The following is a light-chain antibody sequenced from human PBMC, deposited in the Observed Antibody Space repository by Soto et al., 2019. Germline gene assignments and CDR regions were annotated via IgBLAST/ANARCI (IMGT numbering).Light chain of an antibody. Sequence: QSVLTQPPSASGTPGQRVAISFSGSSSNIGSNTVNWYQQLPGTAPKLLIYSNNQRPSGVPDRFSASKSGTSASLAISGLQSEDEADYYCAAWDDGLNGSWVFGGGTKLTVL. CDR2: SNN. J-gene: IGLJ3*02. CDR3: AAWDDGLNGSWV. V-gene: IGLV1-44*01. CDR1: SSNIGSNT.